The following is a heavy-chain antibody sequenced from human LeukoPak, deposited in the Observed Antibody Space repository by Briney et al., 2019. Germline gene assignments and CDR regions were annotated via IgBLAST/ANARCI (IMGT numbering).Heavy chain of an antibody. D-gene: IGHD6-13*01. J-gene: IGHJ6*03. CDR2: INVDGRNT. CDR3: ARSRAYYYYMDV. V-gene: IGHV3-74*01. CDR1: GFTFSSYW. Sequence: GGSLRLSCAASGFTFSSYWMHWVRQAPGKGLVWVSRINVDGRNTNYADSVKGRFTISRDNAKNSLYLEMNSLRAEDTAVYYCARSRAYYYYMDVWGKGTTVTVSS.